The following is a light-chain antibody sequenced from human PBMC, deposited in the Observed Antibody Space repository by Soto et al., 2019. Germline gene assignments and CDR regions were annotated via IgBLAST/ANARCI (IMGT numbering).Light chain of an antibody. V-gene: IGLV6-57*03. CDR3: QSYDSSIAM. CDR2: EDN. Sequence: NFMLTQPHSVSESPGKTVTISCTRSSGSIASNNVQWYQQRPGSAPTTVIYEDNQRPSGVPDRFSGSIDSSSNSASLTISGLKTEDEADYYCQSYDSSIAMFGGGTQLTVL. J-gene: IGLJ7*01. CDR1: SGSIASNN.